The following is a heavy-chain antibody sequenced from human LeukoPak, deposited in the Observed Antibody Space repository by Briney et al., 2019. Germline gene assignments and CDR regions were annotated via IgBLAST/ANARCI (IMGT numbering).Heavy chain of an antibody. V-gene: IGHV1-3*01. D-gene: IGHD4-17*01. CDR3: AREDYADRNWSDP. Sequence: GASVKVSCKASGFTFTSYTLHWVRQAPEQGLEWMGWVNAGNGNTKYSQNFQDRLTITGDTSANTLYMELNSLRSEDTAVYYCAREDYADRNWSDPWGQGTLVTVSS. J-gene: IGHJ5*02. CDR2: VNAGNGNT. CDR1: GFTFTSYT.